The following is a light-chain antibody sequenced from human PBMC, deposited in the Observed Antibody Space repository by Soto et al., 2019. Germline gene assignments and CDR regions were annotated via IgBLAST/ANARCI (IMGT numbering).Light chain of an antibody. CDR1: CSDIGGSDY. CDR3: SSYVTSGTLV. V-gene: IGLV2-14*01. J-gene: IGLJ3*02. CDR2: EVS. Sequence: QSVLTQAASVSGSPGQSITISCTGTCSDIGGSDYVSWYQKHPGKAPKVIIYEVSDRPSGVSDRFSGSKSGNTASLTISGLQAEDEADYYCSSYVTSGTLVFGGGTKLTVL.